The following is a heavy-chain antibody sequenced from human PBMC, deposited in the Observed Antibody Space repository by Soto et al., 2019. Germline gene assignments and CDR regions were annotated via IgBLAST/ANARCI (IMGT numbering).Heavy chain of an antibody. V-gene: IGHV4-39*01. CDR2: IYYSGST. J-gene: IGHJ5*02. Sequence: SETLSLTCTVSGGSISSSSYYWGWIRQPPGKGLEWIGSIYYSGSTYYNPSLKSRVTISVDTSKNQFSLKLSSVTAADTAVYYCARLLGYCSSTSCRDWFDPWGQGTLVTVSS. D-gene: IGHD2-2*01. CDR1: GGSISSSSYY. CDR3: ARLLGYCSSTSCRDWFDP.